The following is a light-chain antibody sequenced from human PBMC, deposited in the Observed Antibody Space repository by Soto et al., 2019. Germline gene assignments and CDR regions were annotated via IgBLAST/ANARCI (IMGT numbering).Light chain of an antibody. Sequence: QSALTQPRSVSGSPGQSVTISCTGTSSDVGGYNYVSWYQQHPGKAPKVMIHDVSQRPSGVPDRFSGSKSANTASLTISGLQAEDEADYYCCSYAGNYSHVFGSGTKLTVL. CDR1: SSDVGGYNY. J-gene: IGLJ1*01. CDR2: DVS. CDR3: CSYAGNYSHV. V-gene: IGLV2-11*01.